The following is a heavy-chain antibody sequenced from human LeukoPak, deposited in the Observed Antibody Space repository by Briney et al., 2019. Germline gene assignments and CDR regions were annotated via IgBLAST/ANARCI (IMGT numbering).Heavy chain of an antibody. CDR3: ARYYLQWLARSTNWFDP. D-gene: IGHD6-19*01. CDR2: IYYSGST. V-gene: IGHV4-59*12. Sequence: SETLSLTCTVPGGSISSYYWSWIRQPPGKGLEWIGYIYYSGSTNYNPSLKSRVTISVDKSKNQFSLKLSSVTAADTAVYYCARYYLQWLARSTNWFDPWGQGTLVTVSS. CDR1: GGSISSYY. J-gene: IGHJ5*02.